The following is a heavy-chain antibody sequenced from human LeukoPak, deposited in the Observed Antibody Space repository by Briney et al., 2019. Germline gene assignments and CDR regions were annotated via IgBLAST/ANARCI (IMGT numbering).Heavy chain of an antibody. D-gene: IGHD3-10*01. J-gene: IGHJ4*02. CDR3: ARGRYYGSGSYYKNPRGYYFDY. CDR1: GGSISSGGYS. CDR2: IYHSGST. V-gene: IGHV4-30-2*01. Sequence: ASETLSLTCAVSGGSISSGGYSWSWIRQPPGKGLRWIGYIYHSGSTYYNPSLKSRVAISVDRSKNQFSLKLSSVTAADTAVYYCARGRYYGSGSYYKNPRGYYFDYWGQGTLVTVSS.